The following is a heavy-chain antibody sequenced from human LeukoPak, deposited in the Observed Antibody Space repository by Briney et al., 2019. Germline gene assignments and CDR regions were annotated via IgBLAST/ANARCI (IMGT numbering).Heavy chain of an antibody. J-gene: IGHJ4*02. CDR3: ARDSNPDITMVRGTFWII. D-gene: IGHD3-10*01. CDR2: IYTSGST. Sequence: SETLSLTCTVSGGSISSYYWSWIRQPAGKGLEWIGRIYTSGSTNYNPSLKSRVTMSVDTSKNQFSLKLSSVTAADTAVYYCARDSNPDITMVRGTFWIIWGQGTLVTVSS. CDR1: GGSISSYY. V-gene: IGHV4-4*07.